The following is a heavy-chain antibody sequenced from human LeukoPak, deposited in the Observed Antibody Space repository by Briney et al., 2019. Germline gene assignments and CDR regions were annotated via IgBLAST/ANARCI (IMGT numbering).Heavy chain of an antibody. CDR1: GFTFSSYA. J-gene: IGHJ3*02. V-gene: IGHV3-23*01. CDR2: ISGSGGST. CDR3: AKDKISGHGVPYAFDI. D-gene: IGHD1-1*01. Sequence: SGGSLRLSCAASGFTFSSYAMRWVRQAPGKGLEGVSAISGSGGSTYYADSVKGRFTISRDNSKNTLYLQMNSLRAEDTAVYYCAKDKISGHGVPYAFDIWGQGTMVTVSS.